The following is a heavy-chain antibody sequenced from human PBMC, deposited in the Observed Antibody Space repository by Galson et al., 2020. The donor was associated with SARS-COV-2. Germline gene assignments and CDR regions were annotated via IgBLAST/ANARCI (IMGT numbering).Heavy chain of an antibody. CDR1: GGSISGNY. D-gene: IGHD3-9*01. V-gene: IGHV4-59*01. CDR2: IYVTGST. Sequence: SETLSLTCTVSGGSISGNYWIWIRQKPDKALEWIGYIYVTGSTDYNPSLESRVTMSSDMSNNKISLDLRSVTAADTARYYCARGLLHDDSSTRYSFFKEYIDVWGKGTTVTVSS. CDR3: ARGLLHDDSSTRYSFFKEYIDV. J-gene: IGHJ6*04.